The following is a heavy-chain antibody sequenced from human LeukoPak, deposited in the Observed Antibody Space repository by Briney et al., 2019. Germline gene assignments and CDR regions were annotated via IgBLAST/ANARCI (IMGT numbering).Heavy chain of an antibody. CDR1: GGSFSGYY. CDR2: INHSGST. CDR3: ARGHLHSSSWVGGWFDP. D-gene: IGHD6-13*01. Sequence: SETLSLTCAVYGGSFSGYYWSWIRQPPGKGLEWIGEINHSGSTNYNPSLKSRVTISVDTSKNQFSLKLSSVTAADTAVYYCARGHLHSSSWVGGWFDPWGQGTLVTVSS. V-gene: IGHV4-34*01. J-gene: IGHJ5*02.